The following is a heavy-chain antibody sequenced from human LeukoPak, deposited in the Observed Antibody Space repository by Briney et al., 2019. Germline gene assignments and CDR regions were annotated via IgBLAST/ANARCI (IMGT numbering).Heavy chain of an antibody. CDR3: AGRTRYYYYYGMDV. V-gene: IGHV4-59*01. Sequence: SETLSLTCTVSGGSISSYYWSLIRQPPGKGLEWIGYIYYSGSTNYNPSLKSRVTISVDTSKNQFSLKLSSVTAADTAVYYCAGRTRYYYYYGMDVWGQGTTVTVSS. CDR2: IYYSGST. D-gene: IGHD1-14*01. J-gene: IGHJ6*02. CDR1: GGSISSYY.